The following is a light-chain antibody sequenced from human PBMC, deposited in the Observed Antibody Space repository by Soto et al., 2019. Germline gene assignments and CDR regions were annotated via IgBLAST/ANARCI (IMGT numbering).Light chain of an antibody. CDR3: QHYNSYSEA. CDR1: LTISSL. CDR2: KAS. Sequence: DIQMTQSPSTLSGSVGDRVTITCRAWLTISSLLAWYQQKSVLAPKLMIYKASTLKSGVPTRFSGSGSGTEFALTISSLQPDDFANYYCQHYNSYSEAFGQGTKVDI. J-gene: IGKJ1*01. V-gene: IGKV1-5*03.